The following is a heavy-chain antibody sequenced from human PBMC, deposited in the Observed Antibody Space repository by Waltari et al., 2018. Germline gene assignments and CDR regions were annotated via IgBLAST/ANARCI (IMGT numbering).Heavy chain of an antibody. CDR3: TRDSGTTTSFDY. CDR1: GFTFSTCG. J-gene: IGHJ4*02. Sequence: QVQLVESGGGVVQPGRSLRLPCAASGFTFSTCGMHWLRQAPGKGLEWVAVIWFDGSNKYHADSVKGRFTISRDNSKNTLYLQMNSLRAEDTAVYYCTRDSGTTTSFDYWGQGTLVTVSS. V-gene: IGHV3-33*01. D-gene: IGHD3-10*01. CDR2: IWFDGSNK.